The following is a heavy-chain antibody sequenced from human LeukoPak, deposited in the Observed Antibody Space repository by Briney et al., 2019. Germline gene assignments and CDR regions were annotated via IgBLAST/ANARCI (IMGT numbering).Heavy chain of an antibody. CDR2: IWYDGSIQ. CDR1: GFTFSSYG. J-gene: IGHJ4*02. D-gene: IGHD6-19*01. Sequence: PGGSLRLSCAASGFTFSSYGMHWVRQAPGKGLEWVAAIWYDGSIQYYADSLKGRFTISRDNAKNSLYLEMNSLRAEDTAVYYCARGDYSSGWYDYWGQGTLVTVSS. V-gene: IGHV3-33*01. CDR3: ARGDYSSGWYDY.